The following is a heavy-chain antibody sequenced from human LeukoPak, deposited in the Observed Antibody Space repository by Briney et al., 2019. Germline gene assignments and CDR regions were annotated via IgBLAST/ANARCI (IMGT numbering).Heavy chain of an antibody. D-gene: IGHD6-13*01. V-gene: IGHV1-69*05. CDR2: IIPIFGTG. Sequence: ASVKVSCKASGGTFTSYAISWVRQAPGQGLEWMGRIIPIFGTGNYAQKFQGRVTITTDESTSTAYMELSSLRSEDTAVYYCARALPDSSSWEDYYYMDVWGKGTTVTVSS. CDR1: GGTFTSYA. J-gene: IGHJ6*03. CDR3: ARALPDSSSWEDYYYMDV.